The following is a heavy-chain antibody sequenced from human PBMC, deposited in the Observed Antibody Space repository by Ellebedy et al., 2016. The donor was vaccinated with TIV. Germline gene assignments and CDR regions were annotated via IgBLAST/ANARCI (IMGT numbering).Heavy chain of an antibody. D-gene: IGHD6-19*01. CDR1: GGSISSYY. CDR3: ARGYSSGGYYYYGMDV. V-gene: IGHV4-59*12. CDR2: IYYSGST. J-gene: IGHJ6*02. Sequence: SETLSLXXTVSGGSISSYYWSWIRQPPGKGLEWIGYIYYSGSTNYNPSLKSRVTISVDTSKNQFSLELNSLTAADTAVYYCARGYSSGGYYYYGMDVWGQGTTVTVSS.